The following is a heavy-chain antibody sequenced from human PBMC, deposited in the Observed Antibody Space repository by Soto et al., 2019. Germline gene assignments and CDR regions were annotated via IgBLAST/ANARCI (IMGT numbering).Heavy chain of an antibody. D-gene: IGHD2-15*01. V-gene: IGHV3-30*18. CDR2: ISYDGSNS. J-gene: IGHJ4*02. CDR1: RFSFRAHG. CDR3: AKDHRNGGSRIDY. Sequence: QVQLVESGGGVVQPGGSLRLSCAASRFSFRAHGMHWVRQAPGKGLEWVAVISYDGSNSYYADSVKGRFTISRDNSNNALYLHMSSLRPEDTAVYFCAKDHRNGGSRIDYWGQGTLVTVSS.